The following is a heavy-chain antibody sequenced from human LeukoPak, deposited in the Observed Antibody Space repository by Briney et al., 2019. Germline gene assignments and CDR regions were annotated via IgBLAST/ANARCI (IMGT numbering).Heavy chain of an antibody. J-gene: IGHJ3*02. V-gene: IGHV4-39*07. CDR1: GGSISSSSYY. Sequence: SSETLSLTCTVSGGSISSSSYYWGWIRQPPGKGLEWIGSIYHSGSTYYNPSLKSRVTISVDTSKNQFSLKLSSVTAADTAVYYCARVYLFDDFWSGYWALDAFDIWGQGTMVTVSS. D-gene: IGHD3-3*01. CDR2: IYHSGST. CDR3: ARVYLFDDFWSGYWALDAFDI.